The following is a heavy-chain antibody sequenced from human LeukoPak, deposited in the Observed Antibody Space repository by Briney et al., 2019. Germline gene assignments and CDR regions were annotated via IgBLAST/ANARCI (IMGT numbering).Heavy chain of an antibody. CDR2: ISGSGGST. Sequence: GGSLRLSCAASGFTFSSYAMSWVRQAPGKGLEWVSAISGSGGSTYYADSVKGRFTISRDNSKNTLYLQMNSLRAEDTAVYYCAKALTGSSQLNGDYWGQGTLVTVSS. CDR1: GFTFSSYA. CDR3: AKALTGSSQLNGDY. V-gene: IGHV3-23*01. D-gene: IGHD1-26*01. J-gene: IGHJ4*02.